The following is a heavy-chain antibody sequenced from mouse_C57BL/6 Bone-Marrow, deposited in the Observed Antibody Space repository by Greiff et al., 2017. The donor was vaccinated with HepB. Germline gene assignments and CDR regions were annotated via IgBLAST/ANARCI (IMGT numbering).Heavy chain of an antibody. CDR3: ARTAGWLLRLYYFDY. CDR2: IDPSDSYT. Sequence: QVQLQQPGAELVRPGTSVKLSCKASGYTFTSYWMHWVTQRPGQGLEWIGVIDPSDSYTNYNQKFKGKATLTVDTSSSTAYMQLSSLTSEDSAVYYCARTAGWLLRLYYFDYWGQGTTLTVSS. J-gene: IGHJ2*01. CDR1: GYTFTSYW. V-gene: IGHV1-59*01. D-gene: IGHD2-3*01.